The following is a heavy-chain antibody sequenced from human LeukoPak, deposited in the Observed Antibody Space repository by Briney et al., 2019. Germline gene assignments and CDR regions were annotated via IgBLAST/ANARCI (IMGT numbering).Heavy chain of an antibody. CDR3: VRDRIPSAYYNWLDP. J-gene: IGHJ5*02. V-gene: IGHV3-33*01. Sequence: GKSLRLPCAASGFTFRNYGMHWVRQAPGKGLEWVAVIWYDGTKEYYADSVKGRFTISRDNSKNTLFLRMNSLRVEDTAVYYCVRDRIPSAYYNWLDPWGQGTLVTVSS. D-gene: IGHD2-15*01. CDR1: GFTFRNYG. CDR2: IWYDGTKE.